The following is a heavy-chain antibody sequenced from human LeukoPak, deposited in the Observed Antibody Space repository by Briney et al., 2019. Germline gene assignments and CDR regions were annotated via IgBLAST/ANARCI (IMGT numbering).Heavy chain of an antibody. CDR2: IYYSGST. CDR1: GGSISSYY. Sequence: SETLSLTCTVSGGSISSYYWSWIRQPPGKGLEWIGYIYYSGSTNYNPSLKSRVTISVDTSKNQFSLKLSSVTAADTAVYYCARVDYYDSSGYYQVSDYWGQGTLVTVSS. V-gene: IGHV4-59*01. CDR3: ARVDYYDSSGYYQVSDY. D-gene: IGHD3-22*01. J-gene: IGHJ4*02.